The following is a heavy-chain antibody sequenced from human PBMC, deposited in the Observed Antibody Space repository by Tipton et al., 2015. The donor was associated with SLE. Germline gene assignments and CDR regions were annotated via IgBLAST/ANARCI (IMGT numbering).Heavy chain of an antibody. CDR2: ISPSGTYI. V-gene: IGHV3-21*01. J-gene: IGHJ4*02. CDR1: GFTLNSYS. D-gene: IGHD2-21*01. Sequence: SLRLSCAASGFTLNSYSMNWVRQAPGKGLEWVSSISPSGTYIYYADSMKGRFTISRDNAKNSLYLQMNSLRAEDTALYYCASTGADWVPIPFGYWGQGTLVTVSS. CDR3: ASTGADWVPIPFGY.